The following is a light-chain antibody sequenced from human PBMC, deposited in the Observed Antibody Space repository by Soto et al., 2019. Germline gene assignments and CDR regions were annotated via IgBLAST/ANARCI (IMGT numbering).Light chain of an antibody. CDR2: DVS. J-gene: IGLJ1*01. Sequence: QSALTQPASVSGSPGQSITISCTGTSSDVGGYNYVSWYQQHPGKAPKPVIYDVSNRPSGVSNRFSGSKSGSTASLTISGLQAEDEADYYCNSFTRPTIYVFGTGTKVTVL. CDR3: NSFTRPTIYV. CDR1: SSDVGGYNY. V-gene: IGLV2-14*01.